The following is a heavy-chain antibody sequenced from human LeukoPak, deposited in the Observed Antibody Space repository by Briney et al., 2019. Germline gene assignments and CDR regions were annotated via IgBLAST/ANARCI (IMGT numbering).Heavy chain of an antibody. CDR3: AMRYSWEGFDI. V-gene: IGHV3-74*01. D-gene: IGHD1-1*01. J-gene: IGHJ3*02. CDR2: INTDGSST. Sequence: GRSLRLSCAASGFTFSSYWMHWVRQAPGKGLVWVSRINTDGSSTSYADSVKGRFTISRDNAKNTLYLQMNRLRAEDTAVYYCAMRYSWEGFDIWGQGTMVTVSS. CDR1: GFTFSSYW.